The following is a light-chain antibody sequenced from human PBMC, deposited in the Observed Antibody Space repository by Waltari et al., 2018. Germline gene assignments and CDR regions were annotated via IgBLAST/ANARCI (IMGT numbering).Light chain of an antibody. V-gene: IGKV3-11*01. CDR2: AAS. Sequence: EIVLTQSPATLSLSPGERATLSCRASQSVTNYLAWYQQKPGQAPRLLIYAASNRATGIPARFGGSGSGTDFSLTISSLEPEDFAVYYCQERSNGVLTVGPGTKVDI. CDR1: QSVTNY. CDR3: QERSNGVLT. J-gene: IGKJ3*01.